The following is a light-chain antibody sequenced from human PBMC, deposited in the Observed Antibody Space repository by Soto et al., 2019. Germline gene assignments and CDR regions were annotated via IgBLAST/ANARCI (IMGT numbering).Light chain of an antibody. CDR3: QYHART. Sequence: IVLTQAPGRRSLSPRERVPLSCRASQSVTTRLAWYQHKPGQAPRLLMSGASSRASGVPVRFSGSGSGTDFTLTISRLEPEDVAVYYCQYHARTFGQGTKVDI. CDR2: GAS. CDR1: QSVTTR. J-gene: IGKJ1*01. V-gene: IGKV3-20*01.